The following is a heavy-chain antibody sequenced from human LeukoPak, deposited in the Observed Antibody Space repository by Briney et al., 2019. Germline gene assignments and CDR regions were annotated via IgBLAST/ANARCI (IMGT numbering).Heavy chain of an antibody. Sequence: SQTLSLTCAVSGGSISSGGYSWSWIRQPPGKGLEWIGYIYHSGSTYYNPSLKSRVTIPVDRSKNQFSLKLSSVTAADTAVYYCARSNGRDGYTDAYWYFDLWGRGTLVTVSS. D-gene: IGHD5-24*01. CDR3: ARSNGRDGYTDAYWYFDL. V-gene: IGHV4-30-2*01. CDR2: IYHSGST. CDR1: GGSISSGGYS. J-gene: IGHJ2*01.